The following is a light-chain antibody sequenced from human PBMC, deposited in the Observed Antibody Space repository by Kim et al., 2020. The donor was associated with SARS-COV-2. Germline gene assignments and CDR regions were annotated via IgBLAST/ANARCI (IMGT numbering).Light chain of an antibody. V-gene: IGLV2-14*03. Sequence: QSITISCSGITTDVIGHNYVAWYQQHPGKAPKLMIYDVTYRPSGVSSRFSGSKSGNTASLTISGLQAEDEADYYCSSYPSTGTEVFGTGTKVTVL. CDR1: TTDVIGHNY. CDR3: SSYPSTGTEV. CDR2: DVT. J-gene: IGLJ1*01.